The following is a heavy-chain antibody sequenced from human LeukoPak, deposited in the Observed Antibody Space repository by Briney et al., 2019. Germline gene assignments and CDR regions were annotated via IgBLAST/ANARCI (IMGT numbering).Heavy chain of an antibody. CDR1: GFTFGGFT. CDR3: AKDLNYGDGRWEFDP. D-gene: IGHD4-17*01. J-gene: IGHJ5*02. Sequence: GGSLRLSCAASGFTFGGFTMAWVRQTPGRGVEWLSGILADADDGKAYYADSVKGRFTIYRDNSKNTLDLQMNNLRADDTAVYFCAKDLNYGDGRWEFDPWGQGTLVTV. V-gene: IGHV3-23*01. CDR2: ILADADDGKA.